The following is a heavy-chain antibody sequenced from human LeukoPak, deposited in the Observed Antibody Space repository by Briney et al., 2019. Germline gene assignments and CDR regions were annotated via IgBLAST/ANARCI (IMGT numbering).Heavy chain of an antibody. CDR1: GGSISSSSYY. J-gene: IGHJ6*02. D-gene: IGHD4-17*01. CDR3: ARQWETTVLYYYYGMDV. CDR2: XYYSGST. Sequence: SETLSLTCTVSGGSISSSSYYWGWIRQPPGKXXXXXXXXYYSGSTYYNPSLKSRVTISVDTSKNQFSLKLSSVTAADTAVYYCARQWETTVLYYYYGMDVWGQGTTVTVSS. V-gene: IGHV4-39*01.